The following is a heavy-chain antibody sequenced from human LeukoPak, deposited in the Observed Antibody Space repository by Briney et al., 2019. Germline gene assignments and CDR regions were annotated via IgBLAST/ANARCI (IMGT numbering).Heavy chain of an antibody. Sequence: PGGSLRLSCAASGFTVSSNYMSWVRQAPGKGLEWVSVIYSGGSTYYADSVKGRFTISRDNSKNTLYLQMNSLRAEDTAVYYCAKESTEFLPDYWGQGTLVTVSS. V-gene: IGHV3-53*01. CDR2: IYSGGST. J-gene: IGHJ4*02. D-gene: IGHD3-10*01. CDR3: AKESTEFLPDY. CDR1: GFTVSSNY.